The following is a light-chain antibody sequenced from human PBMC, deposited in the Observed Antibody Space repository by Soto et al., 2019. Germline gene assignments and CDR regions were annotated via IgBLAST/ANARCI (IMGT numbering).Light chain of an antibody. J-gene: IGKJ4*01. CDR1: HNINTW. CDR3: HRANSLPLI. V-gene: IGKV1-12*01. Sequence: DIQMTQSPSSVSASVGDRVTITCRASHNINTWLAWYQQKPGKAPKLLIYAASSLQSGVPSRFIGSGSGTDFTLTISSLQPEDFATYYCHRANSLPLIFGGGTKVEIK. CDR2: AAS.